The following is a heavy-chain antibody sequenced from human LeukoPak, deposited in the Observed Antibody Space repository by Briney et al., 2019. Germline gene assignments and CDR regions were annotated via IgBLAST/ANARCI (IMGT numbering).Heavy chain of an antibody. CDR3: ASMDIAVVVGRYPSPMDGMDV. J-gene: IGHJ6*02. V-gene: IGHV4-34*01. CDR1: GGSFSGYF. CDR2: INRRGGT. D-gene: IGHD2-15*01. Sequence: PSETQSLTCAVYGGSFSGYFWNWIRQPPGKGLEWIGEINRRGGTNYNPTLKSRVTISVDSSKKQLSLKLSSVTAADTAVYYCASMDIAVVVGRYPSPMDGMDVWGQGTTVTVSS.